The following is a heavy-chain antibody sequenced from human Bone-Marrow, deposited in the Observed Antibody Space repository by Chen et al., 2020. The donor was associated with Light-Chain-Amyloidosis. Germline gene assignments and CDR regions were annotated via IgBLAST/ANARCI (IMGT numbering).Heavy chain of an antibody. CDR2: ISGDGRTT. CDR1: GFKFDDYA. V-gene: IGHV3-43*02. CDR3: TKDRNNYFWSGTSNWFDP. D-gene: IGHD3-3*01. J-gene: IGHJ5*02. Sequence: EVQLVESGGGMIQPGGSLRVSCEGSGFKFDDYAMHRVRQASGRGLEWVSLISGDGRTTHYADSVKGRFTISRDNSKRFLYLEMNSLRNEDTAIYYCTKDRNNYFWSGTSNWFDPWGQGTPVTVST.